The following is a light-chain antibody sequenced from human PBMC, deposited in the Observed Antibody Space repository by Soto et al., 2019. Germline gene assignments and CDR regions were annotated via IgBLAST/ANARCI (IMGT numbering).Light chain of an antibody. Sequence: DIQMTHSPSTLSASVGDRLTITCRASQSISSWLAWYQQKPGKAPKLLIYDASSLESGVPSRFSGSGSGTEFTLTISSLQPDDFATYYCQQYNSYPPWTFRHGTQVDIK. CDR3: QQYNSYPPWT. J-gene: IGKJ1*01. V-gene: IGKV1-5*01. CDR1: QSISSW. CDR2: DAS.